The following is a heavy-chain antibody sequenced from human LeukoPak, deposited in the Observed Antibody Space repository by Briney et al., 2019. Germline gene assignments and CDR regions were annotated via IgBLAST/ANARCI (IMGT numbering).Heavy chain of an antibody. J-gene: IGHJ5*02. D-gene: IGHD3-10*01. Sequence: SETLSLTCTVSGGSISSYYRSWVRQPAGKGLEWIGRIYASGSTNYNPSIKSRVTMSVDTSKNQFSLKLSSVTAADRAVYYCARVMVRGVIINGFDPWGQGTLVTVSS. CDR1: GGSISSYY. CDR3: ARVMVRGVIINGFDP. CDR2: IYASGST. V-gene: IGHV4-4*07.